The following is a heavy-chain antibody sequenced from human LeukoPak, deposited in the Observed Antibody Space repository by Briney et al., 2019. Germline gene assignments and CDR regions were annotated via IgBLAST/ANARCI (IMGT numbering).Heavy chain of an antibody. CDR1: GGSFSGYY. Sequence: SETLSLTCAVYGGSFSGYYGSWIRQPPGKGLEWIGEINHSGSTNYNPSLKSRVTISVDTSKNQFSLKLSSVTAADTAVYYCARDNDRGYCSGGSCPYYYYGMDVWGQGTTVTVSS. J-gene: IGHJ6*02. CDR3: ARDNDRGYCSGGSCPYYYYGMDV. D-gene: IGHD2-15*01. CDR2: INHSGST. V-gene: IGHV4-34*01.